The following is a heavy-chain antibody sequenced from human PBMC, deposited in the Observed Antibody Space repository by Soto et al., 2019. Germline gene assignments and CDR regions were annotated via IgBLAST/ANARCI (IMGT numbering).Heavy chain of an antibody. CDR3: AKDVLRVWEWLAFYGMDV. Sequence: QVQLVESGGGVVQPGRSLRLSCAASGFTFSSYGMHWVRQAPGKGLEWVAVISYDGSNKYYADSVKGRFTISRDNSKNTLYRQMNSLRAEDTAVYYCAKDVLRVWEWLAFYGMDVWGQGTTVTVSS. CDR1: GFTFSSYG. J-gene: IGHJ6*02. D-gene: IGHD3-3*01. CDR2: ISYDGSNK. V-gene: IGHV3-30*18.